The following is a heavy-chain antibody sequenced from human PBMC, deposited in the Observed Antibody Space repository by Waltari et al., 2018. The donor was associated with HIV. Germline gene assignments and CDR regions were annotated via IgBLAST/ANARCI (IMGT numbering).Heavy chain of an antibody. Sequence: QVQLQESGPGLVKPSETLSLTCTVSGGSVSSGSYYWSWIRQPPGKGLECIGYIYYSGSTNYNPSLKSRVTISVDTSKNQFSLKLSSVTAADTAVYYCAREYVSGCLFDPWGQGTLVTVSS. D-gene: IGHD6-19*01. CDR1: GGSVSSGSYY. J-gene: IGHJ5*02. CDR2: IYYSGST. CDR3: AREYVSGCLFDP. V-gene: IGHV4-61*01.